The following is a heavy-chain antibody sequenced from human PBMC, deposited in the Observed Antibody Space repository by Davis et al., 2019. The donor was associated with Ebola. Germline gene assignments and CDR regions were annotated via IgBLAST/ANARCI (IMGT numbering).Heavy chain of an antibody. V-gene: IGHV4-30-2*01. CDR1: GGSISSGGYS. D-gene: IGHD3-10*01. CDR3: ARGGLLWFGEPYRDFDY. Sequence: SETLSLTCAVSGGSISSGGYSWSWIRQPPGKGLEWLGYVYHSGSPYYNPSLASRVTISVDRSKNQFSLKLSSVTAADTAVYYCARGGLLWFGEPYRDFDYWGQGTLVTVSS. CDR2: VYHSGSP. J-gene: IGHJ4*02.